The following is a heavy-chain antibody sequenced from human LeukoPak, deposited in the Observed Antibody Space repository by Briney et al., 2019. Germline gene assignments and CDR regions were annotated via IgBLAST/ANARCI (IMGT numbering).Heavy chain of an antibody. J-gene: IGHJ6*03. Sequence: ASVKVSCKASGGTFSSYAISWVRQAPGQGLEWMGGIIPIFGTANYAQKFQGRVTITTDESTSTAYMELSSLRSEDTAVYYCARAATHFWSGYYTGGHYYYYYMDVWGKGTTVTVSS. CDR1: GGTFSSYA. V-gene: IGHV1-69*05. CDR3: ARAATHFWSGYYTGGHYYYYYMDV. CDR2: IIPIFGTA. D-gene: IGHD3-3*02.